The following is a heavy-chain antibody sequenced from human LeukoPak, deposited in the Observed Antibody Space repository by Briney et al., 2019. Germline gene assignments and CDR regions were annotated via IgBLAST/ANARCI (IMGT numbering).Heavy chain of an antibody. V-gene: IGHV1-69*05. J-gene: IGHJ4*02. CDR3: SIGRGSYYFDY. CDR1: GGTFISYA. CDR2: IIPIFGTA. Sequence: GASVTVSCKASGGTFISYAISWVRQAPGQGLEWVGGIIPIFGTANYAQKFQGRVTITTDESTSTAYMELSSLRSEDTAVYYCSIGRGSYYFDYWGQGTLVTVSS. D-gene: IGHD5-12*01.